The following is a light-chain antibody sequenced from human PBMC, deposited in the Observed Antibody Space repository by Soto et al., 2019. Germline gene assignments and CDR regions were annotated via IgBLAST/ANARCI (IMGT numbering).Light chain of an antibody. CDR2: GAS. V-gene: IGKV3-20*01. CDR3: QQYDTSPHT. J-gene: IGKJ2*01. Sequence: EIVLTQSPGTLSLSPGESATLSCRASQSVSSSQVAWYQQKPGQAPRLLIYGASSRATGIPDRFSGVGSETDFTLTISRLEPEDFAEYYCQQYDTSPHTFGQGTKLEIK. CDR1: QSVSSSQ.